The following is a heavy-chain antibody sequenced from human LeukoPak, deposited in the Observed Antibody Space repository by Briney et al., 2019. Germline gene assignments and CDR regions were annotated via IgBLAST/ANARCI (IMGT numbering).Heavy chain of an antibody. Sequence: PGGSLRLSCAGSGFTFSHYGIHWVRQAPGKGLEWVAVISYDGSYKYYADSVKGRFTISRDNSKNTLFLQMNSLRAEDSAVYYCAKDRRGGYDPPHLFDYWGQGTLVTVSS. D-gene: IGHD5-12*01. V-gene: IGHV3-30*18. CDR2: ISYDGSYK. CDR1: GFTFSHYG. J-gene: IGHJ4*02. CDR3: AKDRRGGYDPPHLFDY.